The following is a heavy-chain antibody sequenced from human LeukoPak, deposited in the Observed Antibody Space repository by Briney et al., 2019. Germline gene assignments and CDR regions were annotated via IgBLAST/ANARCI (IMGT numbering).Heavy chain of an antibody. J-gene: IGHJ4*02. CDR3: ARENHYYGSGSYYPLDY. CDR1: GGSFSGYY. CDR2: INHSGST. V-gene: IGHV4-34*01. Sequence: PSETLSLTCAVYGGSFSGYYWSWIRQPPGEGLEWIGEINHSGSTNYNPSLKSRVTISVDTSKNQFSLKLSSVTAADTAVYYCARENHYYGSGSYYPLDYWGQGTLVTVSS. D-gene: IGHD3-10*01.